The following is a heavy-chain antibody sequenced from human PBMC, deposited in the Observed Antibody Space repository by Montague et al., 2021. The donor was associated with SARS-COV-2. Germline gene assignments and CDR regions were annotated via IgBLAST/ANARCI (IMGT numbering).Heavy chain of an antibody. D-gene: IGHD2-15*01. Sequence: SLRLSCAASGFTFSSYEMNWVRQAPGKGLEWVSYISSSGSTIYYADSVKGRFTISRDNAKNSLYLQMNSLRAEDTAVYYCAATSGDIVVVVAACYGMDVWGQGTTVTVSS. CDR3: AATSGDIVVVVAACYGMDV. CDR1: GFTFSSYE. J-gene: IGHJ6*02. CDR2: ISSSGSTI. V-gene: IGHV3-48*03.